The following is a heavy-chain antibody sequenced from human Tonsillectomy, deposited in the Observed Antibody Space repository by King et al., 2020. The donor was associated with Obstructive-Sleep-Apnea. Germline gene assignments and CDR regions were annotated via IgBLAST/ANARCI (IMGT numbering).Heavy chain of an antibody. CDR3: ASNRDYYVSSGYSPDAFDI. V-gene: IGHV1-69*01. Sequence: QLVQSGAEVKKPGSSVKVSCKASGGTFSSYAISWVRQAPGQGLEWMGGIIPIFGTANYAQKFQGRVTITADESTSTAYMELSSLRSEDTAVYYCASNRDYYVSSGYSPDAFDIWGQGTMVTVSS. CDR1: GGTFSSYA. CDR2: IIPIFGTA. J-gene: IGHJ3*02. D-gene: IGHD3-22*01.